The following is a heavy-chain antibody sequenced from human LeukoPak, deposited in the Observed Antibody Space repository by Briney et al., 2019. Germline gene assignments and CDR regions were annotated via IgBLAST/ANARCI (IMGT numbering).Heavy chain of an antibody. V-gene: IGHV4-59*01. CDR1: GGSFSGYY. CDR2: IYYSGST. Sequence: SETLSLTCAVYGGSFSGYYWSWIRQPPGKGLEWIGYIYYSGSTNYNPSLKSRVTISVDTSKNQFSLKLSSVTAADTAVYYCAREGEAGIDAFDIWGQGTMVTVSS. J-gene: IGHJ3*02. CDR3: AREGEAGIDAFDI. D-gene: IGHD6-19*01.